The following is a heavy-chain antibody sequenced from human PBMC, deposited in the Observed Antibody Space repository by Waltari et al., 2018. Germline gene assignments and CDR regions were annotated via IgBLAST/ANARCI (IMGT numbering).Heavy chain of an antibody. D-gene: IGHD7-27*01. J-gene: IGHJ3*02. CDR3: ARWGPGAFDI. CDR2: ILYTEPTVT. Sequence: QVQLQESGPGPVKSSETLSLSCSVSGDSLKNYYWTWVRQPPGKGLEYIGYILYTEPTVTHYRPSVRGRATILLDRSKNEVYLRLTSMTAADTAVYFCARWGPGAFDIWGRGTLVTASS. CDR1: GDSLKNYY. V-gene: IGHV4-59*13.